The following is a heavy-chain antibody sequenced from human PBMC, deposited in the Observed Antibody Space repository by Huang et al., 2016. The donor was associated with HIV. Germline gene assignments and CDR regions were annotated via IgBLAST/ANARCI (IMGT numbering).Heavy chain of an antibody. V-gene: IGHV4-39*01. CDR3: ARHREGPVAYYSGWGSHLNYMDV. CDR2: IYYKGST. J-gene: IGHJ6*03. CDR1: GGSIRSSDYH. D-gene: IGHD3-10*01. Sequence: QLLLQESGPGLVKPSEALALTCAVSGGSIRSSDYHWGWIRQPPGKGLEWIGSIYYKGSTHYSPSRKSRVTIAVDTSKNLFFLNLTSMTAADTAVYYGARHREGPVAYYSGWGSHLNYMDVWGRGRTVVVSS.